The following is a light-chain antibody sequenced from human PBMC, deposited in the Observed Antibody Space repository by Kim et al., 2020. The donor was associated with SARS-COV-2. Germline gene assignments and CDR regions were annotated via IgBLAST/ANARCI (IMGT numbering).Light chain of an antibody. Sequence: RQTATLACTGDRDSVGDQGAAWLQQHQGHPPKLLSYRNNNRPSGISERFSASRSGNTASLTITGLQPEDEADYYCSALDSSLSAWVFGGGTQLTV. V-gene: IGLV10-54*02. CDR2: RNN. J-gene: IGLJ3*02. CDR1: RDSVGDQG. CDR3: SALDSSLSAWV.